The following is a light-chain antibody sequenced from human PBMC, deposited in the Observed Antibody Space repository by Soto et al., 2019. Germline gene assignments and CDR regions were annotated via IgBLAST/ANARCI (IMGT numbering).Light chain of an antibody. V-gene: IGLV2-14*03. J-gene: IGLJ2*01. CDR1: SSDVGGYNY. Sequence: QSALTQPASVSGSPGQSITISCTGTSSDVGGYNYVSWYQHHPGKAPKLMIYDVSNRPSGVSNRFSGSKSGNTASLTISGLQAEDEADYYCRSYTGSSTPLVCGGGTKLTVL. CDR2: DVS. CDR3: RSYTGSSTPLV.